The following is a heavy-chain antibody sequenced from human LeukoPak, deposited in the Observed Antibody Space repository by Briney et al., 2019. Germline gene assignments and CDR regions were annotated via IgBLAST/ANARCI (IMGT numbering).Heavy chain of an antibody. CDR3: ARVEVLYSSSWITTDY. CDR1: GGSISYYY. Sequence: PSETLSLTCTVSGGSISYYYWSWIRQPPGKGLEWIGYIHYSGSTNYNPSLKSRVTISVDTSKNQFSLKLSSVTAADTAVYYCARVEVLYSSSWITTDYWGQGTLVTVSS. J-gene: IGHJ4*02. V-gene: IGHV4-59*08. D-gene: IGHD6-13*01. CDR2: IHYSGST.